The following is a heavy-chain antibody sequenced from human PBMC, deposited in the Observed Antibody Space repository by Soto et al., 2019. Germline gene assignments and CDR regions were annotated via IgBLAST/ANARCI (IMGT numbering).Heavy chain of an antibody. CDR2: ISGSGGST. Sequence: GGSLRLSCAASGFTFSSYAMSWVRQATGKGLDWVSAISGSGGSTYYADSGKGRFTISRDNSKNTLYLQINSLRAEDMAVYYCAKETGDPPQVDYWGQGTLVTVSS. CDR1: GFTFSSYA. V-gene: IGHV3-23*01. J-gene: IGHJ4*02. D-gene: IGHD7-27*01. CDR3: AKETGDPPQVDY.